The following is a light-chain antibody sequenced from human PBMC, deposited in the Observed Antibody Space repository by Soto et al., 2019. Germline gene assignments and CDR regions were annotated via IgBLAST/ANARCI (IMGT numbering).Light chain of an antibody. J-gene: IGKJ2*01. CDR3: QQSFSSPPHT. Sequence: DIQMTQSPSSLSASVGDRVTITCRASQSITTYLNWYQQEPGKAPKLLIYSASTLQSGVPSRFSGSGSGADFNLTISSLHPEDFANNYCQQSFSSPPHTFGQGTKLEIK. CDR2: SAS. V-gene: IGKV1-39*01. CDR1: QSITTY.